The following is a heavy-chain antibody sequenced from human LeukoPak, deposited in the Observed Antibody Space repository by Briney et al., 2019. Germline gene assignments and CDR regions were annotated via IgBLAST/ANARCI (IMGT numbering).Heavy chain of an antibody. J-gene: IGHJ6*02. CDR3: ARGGGGLGV. CDR2: INTDGRTT. V-gene: IGHV3-74*03. Sequence: GGSLRLSCAASGFTFSSYTMYWVRQPPGKGLVWASYINTDGRTTKYADSVRGRFTISRDNAKNTLYLQMNSLRAEDTAVYYCARGGGGLGVWGQGTTVTVSS. CDR1: GFTFSSYT.